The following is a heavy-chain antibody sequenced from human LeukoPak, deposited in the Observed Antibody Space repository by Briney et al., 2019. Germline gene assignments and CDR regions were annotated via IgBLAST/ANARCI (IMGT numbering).Heavy chain of an antibody. CDR3: ARRATRGDYIDY. V-gene: IGHV4-59*01. J-gene: IGHJ4*02. CDR1: GGSISSYY. D-gene: IGHD5-12*01. CDR2: IYYSGST. Sequence: SETLSLTXTVSGGSISSYYWSWIRQTPGKGLEWIGYIYYSGSTNYNPSLKSRVTISVDTSKNQFSLKLSSVTAADTAVYYCARRATRGDYIDYWGQGTLVTVSS.